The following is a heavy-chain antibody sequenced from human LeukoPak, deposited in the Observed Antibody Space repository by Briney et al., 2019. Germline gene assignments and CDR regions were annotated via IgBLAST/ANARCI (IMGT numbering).Heavy chain of an antibody. D-gene: IGHD3-3*01. V-gene: IGHV1-69*06. CDR1: GGTFSSYA. J-gene: IGHJ4*02. Sequence: GSSVKVSCKASGGTFSSYAISWVRQAPGQGLEWVGGIIPIFGTANYAQKFQGRVTITADKSTSTAYMELSSLRAEDTAVYYCARDLYDFWSGYYTGLGYWGQGTLVTVSS. CDR2: IIPIFGTA. CDR3: ARDLYDFWSGYYTGLGY.